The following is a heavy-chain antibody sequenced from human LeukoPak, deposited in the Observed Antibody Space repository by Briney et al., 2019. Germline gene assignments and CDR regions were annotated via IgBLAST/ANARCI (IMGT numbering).Heavy chain of an antibody. CDR1: GFTFSSYA. CDR3: AKVQKYYYDSSGPLDY. CDR2: ISGSGGST. J-gene: IGHJ4*02. Sequence: PGGSLRLSRAASGFTFSSYAMSWVRQAPGKGLEWVSAISGSGGSTYYADSVKGRFTISRDNSKNTLYLQMNSLRAEDTAVYYCAKVQKYYYDSSGPLDYWGQGTLVTVSS. V-gene: IGHV3-23*01. D-gene: IGHD3-22*01.